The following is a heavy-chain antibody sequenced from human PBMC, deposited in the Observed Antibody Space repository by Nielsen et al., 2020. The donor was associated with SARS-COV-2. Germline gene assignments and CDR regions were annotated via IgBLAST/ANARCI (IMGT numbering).Heavy chain of an antibody. Sequence: GESLKISCAASGFTFSSYAMSWVRQAPGKGLEWVSSLSGNSGSTYSADSVKGRFTISRDNSKNTVYLQMNSLRAEDTAVYYCAKEMGYGSGDWFDPWGQGTLVTVSS. V-gene: IGHV3-23*01. J-gene: IGHJ5*02. CDR1: GFTFSSYA. CDR3: AKEMGYGSGDWFDP. D-gene: IGHD3-10*01. CDR2: LSGNSGST.